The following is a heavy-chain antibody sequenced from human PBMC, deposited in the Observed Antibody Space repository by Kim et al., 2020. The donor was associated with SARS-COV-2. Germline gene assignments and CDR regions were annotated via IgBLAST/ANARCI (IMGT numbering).Heavy chain of an antibody. CDR3: AREFLDTAMEYYYYYGMDV. J-gene: IGHJ6*02. CDR2: IYHSGST. Sequence: SETLSLTCAVSGGSISSSNWWSWVRQPPGKGLEWIGEIYHSGSTNYNPSLKSRVTISVDKSKNQFSLKLSSVTAADTAVYYCAREFLDTAMEYYYYYGMDVWGQGTTVTVSS. V-gene: IGHV4-4*02. CDR1: GGSISSSNW. D-gene: IGHD5-18*01.